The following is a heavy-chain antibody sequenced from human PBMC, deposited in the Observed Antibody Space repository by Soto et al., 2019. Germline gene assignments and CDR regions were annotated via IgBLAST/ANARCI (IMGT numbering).Heavy chain of an antibody. CDR3: ARENRGYSYGSSYYYYYGMDV. J-gene: IGHJ6*02. D-gene: IGHD5-18*01. CDR1: GGSISSGDYY. CDR2: IYYSGST. Sequence: QVQLQESGPGLVKPSQTLSLTCTVSGGSISSGDYYWGWIRQPPGKGLEWIGYIYYSGSTYYNPSLKSRVTISVDTSKNQCSLKLSSVTAADTAVYYCARENRGYSYGSSYYYYYGMDVWGQGTTVTVSS. V-gene: IGHV4-30-4*01.